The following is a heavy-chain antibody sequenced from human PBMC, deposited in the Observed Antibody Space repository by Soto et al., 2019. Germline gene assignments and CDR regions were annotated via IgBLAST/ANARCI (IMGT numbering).Heavy chain of an antibody. CDR3: ARDGGGDSSSCYEGYYYYYGMDV. D-gene: IGHD6-13*01. V-gene: IGHV3-33*01. CDR1: GFTFSSYG. CDR2: IWYDGSNK. Sequence: GGSLRLSCAASGFTFSSYGMHWVRQAPGKGLEWVAVIWYDGSNKYYADSVKGRFTISRDNSKNTLYLQMNSLRAEDTAVYYCARDGGGDSSSCYEGYYYYYGMDVWGQGTTVTVSS. J-gene: IGHJ6*02.